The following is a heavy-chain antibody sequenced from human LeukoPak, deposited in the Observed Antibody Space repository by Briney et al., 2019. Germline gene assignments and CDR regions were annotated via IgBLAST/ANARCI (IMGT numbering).Heavy chain of an antibody. CDR1: GGSFSGFY. Sequence: PSETLSLTCAVYGGSFSGFYWSWIRQPPGKGLEWIGEINHSGSTNYNPSLKSRVTISVDTSKNQFSLKLSSVTAADTAVYYCARLLAAALNYWGQGTLVTVSS. CDR3: ARLLAAALNY. D-gene: IGHD6-13*01. CDR2: INHSGST. J-gene: IGHJ4*02. V-gene: IGHV4-34*01.